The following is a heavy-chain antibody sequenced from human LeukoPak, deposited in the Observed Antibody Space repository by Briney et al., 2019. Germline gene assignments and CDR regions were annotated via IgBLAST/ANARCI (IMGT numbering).Heavy chain of an antibody. CDR3: TRKTSGLNPFDF. CDR2: ISSSGADT. J-gene: IGHJ4*02. V-gene: IGHV3-23*01. Sequence: GVSLRLSCAASGFTFSSSPMSWVRQAPGKGLEWVSGISSSGADTPCADSVKGRFTISRDNSKNTVYLQMNSLRAEDTAIYYCTRKTSGLNPFDFWGQGTLVTVSS. CDR1: GFTFSSSP.